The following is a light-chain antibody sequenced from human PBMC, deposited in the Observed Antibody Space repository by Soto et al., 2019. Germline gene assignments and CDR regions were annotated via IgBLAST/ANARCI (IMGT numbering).Light chain of an antibody. Sequence: EIVLTQSPGTLSLSPGERATLSCRASQSVSSNYLTWYQQKPGRAPRLLIYHASNRAAGIPDRFSGSGSGTDFTLTISRLEPEDFAVYYCQQYASSPLTFSGGTKVEIK. V-gene: IGKV3-20*01. CDR1: QSVSSNY. CDR2: HAS. CDR3: QQYASSPLT. J-gene: IGKJ4*01.